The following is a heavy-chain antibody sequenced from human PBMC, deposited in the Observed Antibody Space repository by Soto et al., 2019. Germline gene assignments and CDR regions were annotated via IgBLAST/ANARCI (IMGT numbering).Heavy chain of an antibody. D-gene: IGHD1-1*01. CDR3: ARRDRRGTGYYYGMDV. CDR1: GGTFSSYA. Sequence: GASVKVSRKASGGTFSSYAISWVRQAPGQGLEWMGGIIPIFGTANYAQKFQGRVTITADESTSTAYMELSSLRSEDTAVYYCARRDRRGTGYYYGMDVWGQGTTVTVSS. CDR2: IIPIFGTA. V-gene: IGHV1-69*13. J-gene: IGHJ6*02.